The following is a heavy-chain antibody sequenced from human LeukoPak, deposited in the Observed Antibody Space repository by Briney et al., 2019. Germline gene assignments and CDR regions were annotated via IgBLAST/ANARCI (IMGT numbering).Heavy chain of an antibody. D-gene: IGHD6-13*01. V-gene: IGHV4-34*01. CDR2: INHSGGT. Sequence: SETLSLTCAVYGGSFSAYSWTWIRQPPGKGLEWIGEINHSGGTNHNPSLKSRVSISRDSSENQIFLKLRSATAADTAVYYCAGPQAGAAFEIWSQGTMVTVSS. CDR3: AGPQAGAAFEI. J-gene: IGHJ3*02. CDR1: GGSFSAYS.